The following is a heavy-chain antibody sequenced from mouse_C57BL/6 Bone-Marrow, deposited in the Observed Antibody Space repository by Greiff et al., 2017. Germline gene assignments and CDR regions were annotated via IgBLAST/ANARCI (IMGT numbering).Heavy chain of an antibody. V-gene: IGHV1-66*01. Sequence: QVQLKESGPELVKPGASVKISCKASGYSFTSYYIHWVKQRPGQGLEWIGWIYPGGGNTTYNEKFKGKATLSADTSSSTAYMQLSSLTSEDSAVYYCARGGTVVATGGYAMDYWGQGTSVTVSS. CDR2: IYPGGGNT. CDR1: GYSFTSYY. D-gene: IGHD1-1*01. CDR3: ARGGTVVATGGYAMDY. J-gene: IGHJ4*01.